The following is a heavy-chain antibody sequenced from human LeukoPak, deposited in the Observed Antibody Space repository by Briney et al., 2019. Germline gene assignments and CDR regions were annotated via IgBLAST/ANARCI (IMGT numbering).Heavy chain of an antibody. CDR1: GFTFSSYA. J-gene: IGHJ4*02. CDR2: ISGSGGST. V-gene: IGHV3-23*01. Sequence: GGSLRLSCAASGFTFSSYAMSWVRQAPGKELEWVSAISGSGGSTYYADSVKGRFTISRDNSKNTLYLQMNSLRAEDTAVYYCAKDLERGVIVVALDYWGQGTLVTVSS. D-gene: IGHD3-22*01. CDR3: AKDLERGVIVVALDY.